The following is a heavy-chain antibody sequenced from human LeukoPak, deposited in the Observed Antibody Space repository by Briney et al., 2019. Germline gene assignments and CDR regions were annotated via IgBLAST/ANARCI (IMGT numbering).Heavy chain of an antibody. V-gene: IGHV3-21*01. CDR1: GFTFISFT. J-gene: IGHJ4*02. CDR2: ISTTSDYI. Sequence: GGSLRLSCAASGFTFISFTMNWVRQAPGKGLEWVSSISTTSDYIYYADSVKGRFTISRDNAKNSLYLQMNSLRADATAVYYCARLARSSFDYWGQGALVTVSS. CDR3: ARLARSSFDY. D-gene: IGHD3-16*02.